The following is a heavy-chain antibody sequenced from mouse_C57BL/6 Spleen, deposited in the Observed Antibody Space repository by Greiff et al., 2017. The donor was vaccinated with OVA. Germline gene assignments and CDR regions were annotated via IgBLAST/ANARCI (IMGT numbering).Heavy chain of an antibody. CDR2: IWGDGST. Sequence: QVQLQQSGPGLVAPSQCLSITCTVSGFSLTSYGVSWVRQPPGKGLEWLGVIWGDGSTNYHSAPISRLSISKDNSKSQVFLKLNSLQTDDAATYYCAKRITTPHYYAMDYWGQGTSVTVSS. CDR3: AKRITTPHYYAMDY. D-gene: IGHD1-1*01. CDR1: GFSLTSYG. V-gene: IGHV2-3*01. J-gene: IGHJ4*01.